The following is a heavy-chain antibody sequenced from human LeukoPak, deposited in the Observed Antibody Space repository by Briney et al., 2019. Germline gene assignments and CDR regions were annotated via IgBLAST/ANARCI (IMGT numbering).Heavy chain of an antibody. D-gene: IGHD3-10*01. CDR3: AKDRYGSGSDTP. CDR1: AFTFSRYG. Sequence: GGSPRLSCAASAFTFSRYGMHWVRQAPGKGLEWVALIRSDGNNKYYADSVKGRFTISRDNSKNTLSLQMNSLRTEDTAVYYCAKDRYGSGSDTPWGQGTLVTVSS. CDR2: IRSDGNNK. V-gene: IGHV3-30*02. J-gene: IGHJ5*02.